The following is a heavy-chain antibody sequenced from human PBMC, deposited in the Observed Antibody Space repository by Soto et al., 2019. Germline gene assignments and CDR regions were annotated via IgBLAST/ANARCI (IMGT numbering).Heavy chain of an antibody. Sequence: GGSLRLSCAASGFTFSSYGMSGVRQAPGKGLEWVANIKQDGSEKYYVDSVKGRFTISRDNAKNSLYLQMDSLRAEDTAVYYCARDSIGSGIAAAGSRWGQGTMVTYSS. V-gene: IGHV3-7*01. CDR3: ARDSIGSGIAAAGSR. J-gene: IGHJ3*01. CDR2: IKQDGSEK. D-gene: IGHD6-13*01. CDR1: GFTFSSYG.